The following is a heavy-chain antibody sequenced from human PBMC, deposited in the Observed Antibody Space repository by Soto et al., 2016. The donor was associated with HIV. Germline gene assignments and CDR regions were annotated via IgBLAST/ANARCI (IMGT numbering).Heavy chain of an antibody. CDR1: GFTFSRYW. Sequence: EVQLVESGGGLVQPGGSLRLSCAASGFTFSRYWMHWVRQAPGKGLVWVSRINSDGSRTSYADSVKGRFTISRDNAKNTLYLQMNSLRVEDTAVYYCARGGEYYDILTGYWGQGTLVTVSS. D-gene: IGHD3-9*01. V-gene: IGHV3-74*01. J-gene: IGHJ4*02. CDR3: ARGGEYYDILTGY. CDR2: INSDGSRT.